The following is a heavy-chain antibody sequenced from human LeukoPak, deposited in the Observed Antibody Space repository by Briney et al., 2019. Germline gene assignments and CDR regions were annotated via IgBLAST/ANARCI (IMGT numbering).Heavy chain of an antibody. J-gene: IGHJ5*02. CDR1: GFTFSSYA. CDR3: ARSGVVVAALERGVANWFDP. CDR2: ISSSSSYI. D-gene: IGHD2-15*01. Sequence: GGSLRLSCAASGFTFSSYAMTWVRQAPGKGLEWVSSISSSSSYIYYTDSVKGRFTISRDNAKNSLNLQMNSLRAEDTAVYYCARSGVVVAALERGVANWFDPWGQGTLVTVSS. V-gene: IGHV3-21*01.